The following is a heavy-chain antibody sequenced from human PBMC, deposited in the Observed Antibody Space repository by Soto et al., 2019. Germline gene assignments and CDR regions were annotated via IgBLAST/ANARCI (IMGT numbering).Heavy chain of an antibody. CDR3: ARDIVYYYDSSGYIFDY. V-gene: IGHV1-18*04. CDR2: ISAYNGNT. CDR1: GYTXNSYG. J-gene: IGHJ4*02. Sequence: SXKVSYRASGYTXNSYGIGWVRQAPGQGLEWMGWISAYNGNTNYAQKLQGRFTMTTDTSTSTAYMELRSLIYDDTAVYYFARDIVYYYDSSGYIFDYWGQGTLVTVSS. D-gene: IGHD3-22*01.